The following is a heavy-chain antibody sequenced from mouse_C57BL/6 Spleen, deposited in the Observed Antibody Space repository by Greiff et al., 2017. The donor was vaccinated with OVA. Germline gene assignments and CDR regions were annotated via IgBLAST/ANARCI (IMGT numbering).Heavy chain of an antibody. CDR2: FYPGSGSI. CDR3: ARHEDPYSIFAY. V-gene: IGHV1-62-2*01. CDR1: GYTFTEYT. Sequence: VKLMESGAELVKPGASVKLSCKASGYTFTEYTIHWVKQRSGQGLEWIGWFYPGSGSIKYNEKFKDKATLTADKSSSTVYMELSRLTSEDSAVYFCARHEDPYSIFAYWGQGTLVTVSA. J-gene: IGHJ3*01. D-gene: IGHD2-5*01.